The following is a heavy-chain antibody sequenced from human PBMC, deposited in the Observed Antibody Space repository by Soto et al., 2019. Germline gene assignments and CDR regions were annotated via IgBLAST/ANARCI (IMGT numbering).Heavy chain of an antibody. Sequence: GESLKISCHGSGYTFTCHWISWVRQMPGKGLEWMGRIDPSDSYTDYSPTVQGHVTMSADKSINTAYLQWSSLQASDTAVYYCTRHTGYDSSLDYWGQGTQVTVSS. CDR1: GYTFTCHW. CDR3: TRHTGYDSSLDY. J-gene: IGHJ4*01. CDR2: IDPSDSYT. V-gene: IGHV5-10-1*01. D-gene: IGHD5-12*01.